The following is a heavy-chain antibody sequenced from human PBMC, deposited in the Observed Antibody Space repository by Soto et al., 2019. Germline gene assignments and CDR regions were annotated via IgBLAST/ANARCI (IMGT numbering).Heavy chain of an antibody. D-gene: IGHD2-2*01. Sequence: SVKVSCKGFGYSFMKYGINWVRQAPGQGLEWVGWISPYSGYTHSAQKFHGRLTLTTDTAASTAYMELRILRSADTALYYCAREASVLIPAAQPSRFDSWGQGTLVTVSS. CDR3: AREASVLIPAAQPSRFDS. CDR2: ISPYSGYT. V-gene: IGHV1-18*01. CDR1: GYSFMKYG. J-gene: IGHJ4*02.